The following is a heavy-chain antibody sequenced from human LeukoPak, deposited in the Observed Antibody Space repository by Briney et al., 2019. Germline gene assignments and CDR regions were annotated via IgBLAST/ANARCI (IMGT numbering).Heavy chain of an antibody. V-gene: IGHV1-46*01. Sequence: ASVKVSCKASGYTFTNYYMHWVRQAPGQGLEWMGIIHPTGGSTSYAQKFQGRVTMTRDTSTNTVCMELSSLRSDDTAVYYCARDLGLLSDYWGQGTLVTVSS. CDR2: IHPTGGST. CDR1: GYTFTNYY. D-gene: IGHD2-15*01. J-gene: IGHJ4*02. CDR3: ARDLGLLSDY.